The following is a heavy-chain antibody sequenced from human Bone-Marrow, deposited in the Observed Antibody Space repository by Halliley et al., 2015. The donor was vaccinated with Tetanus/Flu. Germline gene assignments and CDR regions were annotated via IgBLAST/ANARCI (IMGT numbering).Heavy chain of an antibody. Sequence: SLRLSCAASGSTFSSYWMSWVRQAPGKGLEWVGNIKEDGSVKYYVDSAKGRFTISRDNARNSVYLQMNSLRGDDTAVYYCARSDRSPGDYWGHGTLVTVSS. J-gene: IGHJ4*01. V-gene: IGHV3-7*03. CDR1: GSTFSSYW. CDR2: IKEDGSVK. CDR3: ARSDRSPGDY.